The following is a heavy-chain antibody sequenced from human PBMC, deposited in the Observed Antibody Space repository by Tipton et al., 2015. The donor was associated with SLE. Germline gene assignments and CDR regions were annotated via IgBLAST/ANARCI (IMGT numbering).Heavy chain of an antibody. CDR2: IYHSGST. Sequence: TLSLTCTVSGYSISSGYYWGWIRQPPGKGLEWIGSIYHSGSTYYNPSLKSRVTISVDTSKNQFSLKLSSVTAADTAVYYCARASYSGSRPGYFDYWGQGTLVTVSS. J-gene: IGHJ4*02. V-gene: IGHV4-38-2*02. CDR1: GYSISSGYY. D-gene: IGHD1-26*01. CDR3: ARASYSGSRPGYFDY.